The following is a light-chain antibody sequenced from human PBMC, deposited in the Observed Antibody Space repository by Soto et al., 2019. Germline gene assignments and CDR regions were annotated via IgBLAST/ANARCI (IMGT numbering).Light chain of an antibody. CDR2: KAS. CDR3: QQYNSYPT. Sequence: DIQMTQSPSTLSASVGDRVTITCRASQSISSWLAWYQQKPGKAPKLLIYKASSVASGVPSRFSGSGSGTEFTLTISSLQPDDFATYYCQQYNSYPTFGQGTKVEIK. J-gene: IGKJ1*01. CDR1: QSISSW. V-gene: IGKV1-5*03.